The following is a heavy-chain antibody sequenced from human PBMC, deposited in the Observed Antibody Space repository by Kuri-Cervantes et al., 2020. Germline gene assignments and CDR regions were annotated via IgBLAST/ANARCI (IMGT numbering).Heavy chain of an antibody. J-gene: IGHJ4*02. CDR1: GFTFSSYA. Sequence: GESLKIPCAASGFTFSSYAMHWVRQAPGKGLEWVAVISYDGSNKYYADSVKGRFTISRDNSKNTLYLQMNSLRAEDTAVYYCARDGRSGSYPRGFFDCWGQGTLVTVSS. CDR2: ISYDGSNK. D-gene: IGHD1-26*01. CDR3: ARDGRSGSYPRGFFDC. V-gene: IGHV3-30-3*01.